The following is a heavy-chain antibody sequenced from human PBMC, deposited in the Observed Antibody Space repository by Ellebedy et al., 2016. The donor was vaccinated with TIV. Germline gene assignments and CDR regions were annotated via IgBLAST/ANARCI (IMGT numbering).Heavy chain of an antibody. CDR1: GYSISRAYY. D-gene: IGHD6-19*01. V-gene: IGHV4-38-2*02. CDR3: ARDVIRAVAGKSGMDV. J-gene: IGHJ6*02. CDR2: IYHSGST. Sequence: SETLSLTXNVSGYSISRAYYWGWIRQPPGKRLEWIGSIYHSGSTYYNPSLKSRVTISVDTSKSQFSLKVSSVTAADTAVYYCARDVIRAVAGKSGMDVWGQGTTVAVSS.